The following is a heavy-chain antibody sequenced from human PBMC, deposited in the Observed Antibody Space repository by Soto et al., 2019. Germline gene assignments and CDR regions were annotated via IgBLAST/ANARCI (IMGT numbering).Heavy chain of an antibody. D-gene: IGHD3-3*01. V-gene: IGHV3-30-3*01. J-gene: IGHJ5*02. CDR2: ISYDGSNK. CDR3: ARDRAYYDFLGLNWFDP. CDR1: GFTFSSYA. Sequence: PGGSLRLSCAASGFTFSSYAMHWVRQAPGKGLEWVAVISYDGSNKYYADSVKGRFTISRDNSKNTLYLQMNSLRAEDTAVYYCARDRAYYDFLGLNWFDPWGQGTLVTVSS.